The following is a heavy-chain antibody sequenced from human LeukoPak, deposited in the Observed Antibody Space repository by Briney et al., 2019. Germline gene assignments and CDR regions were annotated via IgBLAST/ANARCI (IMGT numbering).Heavy chain of an antibody. CDR1: GFTFSSYG. CDR3: ARFPYDSSGYSFDY. J-gene: IGHJ4*02. V-gene: IGHV3-23*01. Sequence: GGSLRLSCAASGFTFSSYGMSWVRQAPGKGLEWISAMSGSGGSTYYADSVKGRFTISRDNSKNTLYLQMNSLRAEDTAVYYCARFPYDSSGYSFDYWGQGTLVTVSS. D-gene: IGHD3-22*01. CDR2: MSGSGGST.